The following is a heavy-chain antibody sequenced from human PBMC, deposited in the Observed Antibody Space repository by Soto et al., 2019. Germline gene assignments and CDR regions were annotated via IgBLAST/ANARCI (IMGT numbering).Heavy chain of an antibody. Sequence: GSLRLSCAASGFTFNSYGMHWVRQAPGKGLEWVAVISLDGRNEYYADPVKGRFSISRDNSKNMVYLQMNSLRAEDTAVYYCAKTITSYSGDSRGRGALIDHWGQGT. CDR3: AKTITSYSGDSRGRGALIDH. D-gene: IGHD3-22*01. CDR2: ISLDGRNE. V-gene: IGHV3-30*18. CDR1: GFTFNSYG. J-gene: IGHJ4*02.